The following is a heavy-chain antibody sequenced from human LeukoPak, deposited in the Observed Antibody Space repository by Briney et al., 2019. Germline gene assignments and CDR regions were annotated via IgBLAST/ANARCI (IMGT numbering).Heavy chain of an antibody. CDR2: ITWDGGTT. J-gene: IGHJ4*02. CDR1: GFTFDDYA. CDR3: AKDRAPFRGTYLDH. Sequence: GGSLRLSCEASGFTFDDYAMHWVRQASGKGLEWISLITWDGGTTYYADSVKGRFTISRDNNKNSLYLQMNSLSPEDTALYYCAKDRAPFRGTYLDHWGQGTLVTVSS. D-gene: IGHD3/OR15-3a*01. V-gene: IGHV3-43D*03.